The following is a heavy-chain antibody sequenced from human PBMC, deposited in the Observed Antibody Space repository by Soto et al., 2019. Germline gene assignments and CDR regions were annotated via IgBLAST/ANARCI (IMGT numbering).Heavy chain of an antibody. V-gene: IGHV2-5*02. D-gene: IGHD5-12*01. CDR1: GVSLSTSGVG. CDR2: IYWDDDK. CDR3: AHRLHPRGYSGWGREYYFDY. J-gene: IGHJ4*02. Sequence: GSGPTVVNPTQPLTLTCTFSGVSLSTSGVGVGWIRQPPGKALEWLALIYWDDDKRYSPSLKSRLTITKDTSKNQVVLTMTNMDPVDTATYDCAHRLHPRGYSGWGREYYFDYWGQGTLVTVSS.